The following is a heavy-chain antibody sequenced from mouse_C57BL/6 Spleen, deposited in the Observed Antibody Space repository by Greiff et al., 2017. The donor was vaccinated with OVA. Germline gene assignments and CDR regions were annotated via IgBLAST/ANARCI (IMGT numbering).Heavy chain of an antibody. CDR2: IDPETGGT. CDR3: TRRRWYFDV. J-gene: IGHJ1*03. V-gene: IGHV1-15*01. Sequence: QVHVKQSGAELVRPGASVTLSCKASGYTFTDYEMHWVKQTPVHGLEWIGAIDPETGGTAYNQKFKGKAILTADKSSSTAYMELRSLTSEDSAVYYCTRRRWYFDVWGTGTTVTVSS. CDR1: GYTFTDYE.